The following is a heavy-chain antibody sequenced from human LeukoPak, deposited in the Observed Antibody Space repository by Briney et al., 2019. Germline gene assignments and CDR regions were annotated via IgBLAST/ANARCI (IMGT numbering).Heavy chain of an antibody. J-gene: IGHJ5*02. Sequence: ASVKVSCKASGYTFTSYYMHWVRQAPGQGLEWMGIINPNGGSTSYAQKFQGRVTMTRDMSTSTVYMELSSLRSEDTAVYYCARDADYDFWSGYPRELDPWGQGTLVTVSS. D-gene: IGHD3-3*01. CDR2: INPNGGST. CDR3: ARDADYDFWSGYPRELDP. V-gene: IGHV1-46*01. CDR1: GYTFTSYY.